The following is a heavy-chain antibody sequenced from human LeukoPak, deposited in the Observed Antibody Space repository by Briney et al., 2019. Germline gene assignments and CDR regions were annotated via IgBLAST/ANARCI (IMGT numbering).Heavy chain of an antibody. V-gene: IGHV4-38-2*02. CDR1: GYFISSGYY. J-gene: IGHJ4*02. CDR3: ARLSVGATHYFDY. D-gene: IGHD1-26*01. CDR2: IHHSGST. Sequence: KSSETLSLTCTVSGYFISSGYYWGWIRQPPGKGLQWIGSIHHSGSTYYNPSLKSRVTISVDTSKNQFSLKLSSVTAADTAVYYCARLSVGATHYFDYWGQGTLVTVSS.